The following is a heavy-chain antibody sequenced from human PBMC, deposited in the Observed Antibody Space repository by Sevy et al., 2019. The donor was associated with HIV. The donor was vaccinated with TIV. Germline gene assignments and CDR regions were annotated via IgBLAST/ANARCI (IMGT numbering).Heavy chain of an antibody. CDR1: GFTFSSYG. D-gene: IGHD6-6*01. CDR2: ISYDGSNK. V-gene: IGHV3-30*18. CDR3: AKDLAARPYYFDY. J-gene: IGHJ4*02. Sequence: GGSLRLSCAASGFTFSSYGMHWVRQAPGKGLEWVAVISYDGSNKYYADSVKGRFTISRDNSKNKLYLQMNSLRAEDTAVYYCAKDLAARPYYFDYWGQGTLVTVSS.